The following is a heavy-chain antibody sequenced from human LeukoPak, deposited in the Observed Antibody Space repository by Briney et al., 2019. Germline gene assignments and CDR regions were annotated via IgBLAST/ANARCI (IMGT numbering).Heavy chain of an antibody. CDR2: IYYSGST. CDR1: GGSISSSSYY. J-gene: IGHJ4*02. D-gene: IGHD6-13*01. CDR3: ARLAAAELYYFDY. Sequence: PSETLSLTCTVSGGSISSSSYYWGWIRQPPGKGLEWIGGIYYSGSTYYNPSLKSRVTISVDTSKNQFSLKLSSVTAADTAVYYCARLAAAELYYFDYWGQGTLVTVSS. V-gene: IGHV4-39*01.